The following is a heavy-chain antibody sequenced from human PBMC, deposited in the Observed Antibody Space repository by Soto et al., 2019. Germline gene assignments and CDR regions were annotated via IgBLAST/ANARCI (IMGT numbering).Heavy chain of an antibody. Sequence: QVQLVQSGAEVKKPGASVKVSCKASGDTFTDYYIHWVRQAPGQGLEWMGTVNPSGGHTTYAQHFLGRMTRTRDTPTSTRYMELTSLTSEDTAVYYCARGRHVVVVTAALDYWGQGTLVTVSS. D-gene: IGHD2-21*02. CDR1: GDTFTDYY. CDR2: VNPSGGHT. CDR3: ARGRHVVVVTAALDY. V-gene: IGHV1-46*01. J-gene: IGHJ4*02.